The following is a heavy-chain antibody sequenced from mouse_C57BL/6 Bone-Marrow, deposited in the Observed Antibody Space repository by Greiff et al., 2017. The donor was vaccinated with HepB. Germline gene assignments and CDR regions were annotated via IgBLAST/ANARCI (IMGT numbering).Heavy chain of an antibody. CDR2: INPNYGTT. CDR1: GYSFTDYN. Sequence: VQLKESGPELVKPGASVKISCKASGYSFTDYNMNWVKQSNGKSLEWIGVINPNYGTTSYNQKFKGKATLTVDQSSSAAYMQLNSLTGEDSAVYYCARYETGGAWFAYWCQGTLVTVSA. D-gene: IGHD4-1*01. J-gene: IGHJ3*01. CDR3: ARYETGGAWFAY. V-gene: IGHV1-39*01.